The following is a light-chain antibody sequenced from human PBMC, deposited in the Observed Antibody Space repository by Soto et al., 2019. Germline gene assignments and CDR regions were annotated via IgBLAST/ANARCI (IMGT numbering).Light chain of an antibody. Sequence: DIQMTQSPSSLSASVGDRVTITCRASQPVTNYLSWYQQKPGKAPTLLIYAASRLQSGVPSRFSAGGSGTEFTISINSLLPEDFATYYCQQCYIAPWTFSQGTKVDIK. CDR2: AAS. CDR3: QQCYIAPWT. J-gene: IGKJ1*01. V-gene: IGKV1-39*01. CDR1: QPVTNY.